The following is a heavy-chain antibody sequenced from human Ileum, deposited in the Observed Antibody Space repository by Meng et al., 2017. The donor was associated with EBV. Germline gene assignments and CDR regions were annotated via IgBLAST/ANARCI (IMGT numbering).Heavy chain of an antibody. CDR3: ARESYSDSSGYYSLDY. Sequence: HVELRESGPGLVQPSGLPVLTCAVSGGSISSSNWWSWVRQAPGKGLEWIGEIHHTESTNYNPSLKSRVTISVDKSKNQFSLKLSSVTAADTAVYYCARESYSDSSGYYSLDYWGQGSLVTVSS. CDR1: GGSISSSNW. J-gene: IGHJ4*02. V-gene: IGHV4-4*02. D-gene: IGHD3-22*01. CDR2: IHHTEST.